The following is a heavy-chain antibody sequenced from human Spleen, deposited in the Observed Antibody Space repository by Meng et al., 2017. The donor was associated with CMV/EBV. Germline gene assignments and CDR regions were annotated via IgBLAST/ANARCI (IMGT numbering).Heavy chain of an antibody. J-gene: IGHJ5*02. V-gene: IGHV3-23*01. CDR1: GFTFSSYA. CDR2: IGESGGRT. CDR3: AAPTAISGWFDP. Sequence: GAASGFTFSSYAMSWGREDTGKGLEWVSGIGESGGRTYYADSVNGRFTISRDNSKNTLYLQMNRLRADDTAVYYCAAPTAISGWFDPWGQGTLVTVSS. D-gene: IGHD2-21*02.